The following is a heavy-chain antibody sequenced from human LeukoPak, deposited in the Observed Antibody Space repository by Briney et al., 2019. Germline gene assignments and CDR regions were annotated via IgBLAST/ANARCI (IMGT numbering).Heavy chain of an antibody. CDR3: AREADYGSGSPDTFDY. D-gene: IGHD3-10*01. V-gene: IGHV4-39*07. J-gene: IGHJ4*02. CDR1: GGSISSSSYY. CDR2: IYYSGST. Sequence: PSETLSLTCTVSGGSISSSSYYWGWIRQPPGKGLEWIGSIYYSGSTYYNPSLKSRVTISVDTSKNQFSLKLSSVTAADTAVYYCAREADYGSGSPDTFDYWGQGTLVTVSS.